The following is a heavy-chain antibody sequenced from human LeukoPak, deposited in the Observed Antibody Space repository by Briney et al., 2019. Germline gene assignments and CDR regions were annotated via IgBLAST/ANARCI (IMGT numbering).Heavy chain of an antibody. Sequence: PGGSLRLSCAASGFTFTSYWMSWVRQAPGKGLEWVANIKQDGSEKYYVDSVKGRFTISRDNAKNSLYLQMNSLRAEDTSVYYCARSPFSDWVSYWGQGTLVTVSS. CDR2: IKQDGSEK. CDR1: GFTFTSYW. D-gene: IGHD3/OR15-3a*01. V-gene: IGHV3-7*01. CDR3: ARSPFSDWVSY. J-gene: IGHJ4*02.